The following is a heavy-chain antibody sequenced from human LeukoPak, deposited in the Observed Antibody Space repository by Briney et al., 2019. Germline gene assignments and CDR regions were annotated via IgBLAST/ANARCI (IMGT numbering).Heavy chain of an antibody. D-gene: IGHD6-13*01. CDR3: ARARDSSSPPAVYNWFDA. CDR1: GGSISSYY. J-gene: IGHJ5*02. Sequence: SETLSLTCTVSGGSISSYYWRWIRQPAGKGLDWIDRFYTSWSSNSNPSLNRRVTMSVDKSKTQFSLKLRSVTPADTAVYYCARARDSSSPPAVYNWFDAWGQGTLVTVSS. CDR2: FYTSWSS. V-gene: IGHV4-4*07.